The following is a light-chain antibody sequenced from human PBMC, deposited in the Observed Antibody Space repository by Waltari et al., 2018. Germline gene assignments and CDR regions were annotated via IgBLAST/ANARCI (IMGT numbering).Light chain of an antibody. Sequence: SALTQPASVSGSLGQSITFSCTGTSSDVGGYNYVACHQHHPGKAPKLLIHDVSNRPSGVSIRFSGSKSGNTASLTISGLQADDEADYYCISYSSATPGNVVIGGGTKLTVL. CDR2: DVS. V-gene: IGLV2-14*03. J-gene: IGLJ2*01. CDR1: SSDVGGYNY. CDR3: ISYSSATPGNVV.